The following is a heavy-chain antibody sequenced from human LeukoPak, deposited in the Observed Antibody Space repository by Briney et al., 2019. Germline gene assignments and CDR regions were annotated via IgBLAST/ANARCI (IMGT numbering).Heavy chain of an antibody. CDR3: ARVRSSSWADAFDI. V-gene: IGHV3-21*01. CDR1: GFIFSDYS. Sequence: GGSLRLSCVASGFIFSDYSMNWVRQAPGKGLEWVSAISFGGTVTLYTDSAKGRFTISRDDAMRSLYLQMNSLGAEDTAVYYCARVRSSSWADAFDIWGQGTMVTVSS. D-gene: IGHD6-13*01. J-gene: IGHJ3*02. CDR2: ISFGGTVT.